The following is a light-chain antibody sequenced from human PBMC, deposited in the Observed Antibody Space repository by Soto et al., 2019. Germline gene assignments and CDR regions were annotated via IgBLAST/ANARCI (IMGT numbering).Light chain of an antibody. J-gene: IGLJ2*01. CDR3: SSHSSSSTLVV. CDR2: DVN. Sequence: QSALTQPASMSGSPGQSITISCTGTSSEAGGYNYVSWYRQHPGQAPKLMIYDVNNRPSGVSNRVSGSKSGNTAPLTISGLQAEDEADYYCSSHSSSSTLVVFGGGTKLTVL. CDR1: SSEAGGYNY. V-gene: IGLV2-14*03.